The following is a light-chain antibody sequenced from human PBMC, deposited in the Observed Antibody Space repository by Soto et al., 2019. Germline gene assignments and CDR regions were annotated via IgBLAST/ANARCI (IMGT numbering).Light chain of an antibody. CDR2: LNSDGSH. Sequence: QLVLTRSPSASASLGASVKLTCTLSSGHSSYAIAWHQQQPEKGPRYLMKLNSDGSHSKGAGIPDRFSGSSSGAERYLTISSLQSEDQADYYCLIWGTGIQVFGTGTKVTVL. CDR3: LIWGTGIQV. V-gene: IGLV4-69*01. CDR1: SGHSSYA. J-gene: IGLJ1*01.